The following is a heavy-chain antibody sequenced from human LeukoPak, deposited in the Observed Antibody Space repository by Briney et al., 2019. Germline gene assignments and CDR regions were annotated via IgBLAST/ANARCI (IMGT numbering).Heavy chain of an antibody. J-gene: IGHJ5*02. CDR1: GYSFTSYW. CDR2: IYPGDSDT. D-gene: IGHD3-22*01. V-gene: IGHV5-51*01. Sequence: GESLKISCKGSGYSFTSYWNGWVRQMPGKGLEWMGIIYPGDSDTRYSPSFQGQVTISADKSISTAYLQWSSLKASDTAMYYCARRYYYDSSGYYNNWFDPWGQGTLVTVSS. CDR3: ARRYYYDSSGYYNNWFDP.